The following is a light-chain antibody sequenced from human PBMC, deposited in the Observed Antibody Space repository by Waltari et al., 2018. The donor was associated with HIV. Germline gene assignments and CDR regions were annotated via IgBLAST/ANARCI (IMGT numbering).Light chain of an antibody. J-gene: IGLJ2*01. Sequence: QSVLTQPPAASGTPGQRVTISCSGSRSDIGSNYVYWYQQFPGTAPKLLIYRNNYRPSGVPDRISWSKSGTAAYLAISGLRSEDEADYYCVAWDDTLSALFFGGGTKLTVL. CDR2: RNN. CDR1: RSDIGSNY. V-gene: IGLV1-47*01. CDR3: VAWDDTLSALF.